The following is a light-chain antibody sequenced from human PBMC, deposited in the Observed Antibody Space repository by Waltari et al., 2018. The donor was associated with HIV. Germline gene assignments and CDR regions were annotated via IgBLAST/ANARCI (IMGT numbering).Light chain of an antibody. J-gene: IGKJ4*01. Sequence: DIVMTQSPDSLAVSLGARATVTCTSSRTVLYNRNYLAWYQQRSGQVPKVLSYWASTRACGVPDRFSGSGSETDCSLTISRVQADDVAIYYCQQYYTLRSTFGGGTKIEI. CDR2: WAS. CDR3: QQYYTLRST. CDR1: RTVLYNRNY. V-gene: IGKV4-1*01.